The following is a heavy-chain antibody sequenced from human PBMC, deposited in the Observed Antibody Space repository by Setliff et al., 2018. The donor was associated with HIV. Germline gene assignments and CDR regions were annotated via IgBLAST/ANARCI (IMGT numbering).Heavy chain of an antibody. J-gene: IGHJ6*02. CDR2: IHPADSNT. V-gene: IGHV5-51*06. Sequence: ESLKISCQGSGYSFTSYWIGWVRQMPGKGLEWMGIIHPADSNTRYSPSFQGQVTISVDKSITTAYLQWSSLKASDTAMYYCASAITVAAGRSHSYYAMDVWGHGTTVTVS. CDR1: GYSFTSYW. D-gene: IGHD1-20*01. CDR3: ASAITVAAGRSHSYYAMDV.